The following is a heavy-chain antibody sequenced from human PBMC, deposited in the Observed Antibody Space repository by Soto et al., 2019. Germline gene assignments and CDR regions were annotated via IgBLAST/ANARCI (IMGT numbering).Heavy chain of an antibody. CDR1: GFTFSSYG. CDR3: AKDLFRSSWWLFDY. D-gene: IGHD6-13*01. Sequence: GGSLRLSCAASGFTFSSYGMHWVRQAPGKGLEWVAVISYDGSNKYYADSVKGRFTISRDNSKNTLYLQMNSLRAEDTAVYYCAKDLFRSSWWLFDYWGQGTLVTVSS. CDR2: ISYDGSNK. V-gene: IGHV3-30*18. J-gene: IGHJ4*02.